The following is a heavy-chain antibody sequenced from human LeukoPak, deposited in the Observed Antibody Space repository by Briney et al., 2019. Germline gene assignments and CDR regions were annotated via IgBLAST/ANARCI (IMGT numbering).Heavy chain of an antibody. J-gene: IGHJ5*02. CDR1: GGSISSHY. CDR2: IYTSGNS. D-gene: IGHD1-1*01. Sequence: LETLCLTCTVSGGSISSHYWSWIRQPPGKGLEWIGYIYTSGNSNYNPSLKSRVTISADTSENQFSLKLTSVTAADTAVYYCAADAGNWFDPWGQGTLVTVSS. V-gene: IGHV4-4*09. CDR3: AADAGNWFDP.